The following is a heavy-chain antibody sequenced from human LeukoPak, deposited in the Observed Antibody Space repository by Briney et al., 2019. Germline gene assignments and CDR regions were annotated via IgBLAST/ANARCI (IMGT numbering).Heavy chain of an antibody. V-gene: IGHV3-23*01. J-gene: IGHJ4*02. Sequence: GGSLRLSCAASGFAFSSYGMTWVRQAPGKGLEWVSAISGSGDNTYYAASVEGRFTISRDNSKDTVYLQMNSLRVEDTAVYYCAREILAPGKTHDYWGQGTLVTVSS. CDR3: AREILAPGKTHDY. CDR2: ISGSGDNT. CDR1: GFAFSSYG.